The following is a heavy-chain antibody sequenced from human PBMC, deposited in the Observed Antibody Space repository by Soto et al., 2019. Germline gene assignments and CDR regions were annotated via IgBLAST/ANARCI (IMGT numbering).Heavy chain of an antibody. J-gene: IGHJ4*02. D-gene: IGHD6-19*01. CDR1: GGPISSYY. Sequence: PSETLSLSCPVSGGPISSYYWSWIRQPPGKGLEWIGYIYSSGSTNYNPSLRSRVTMSVDASKNQFSLKLSSVTAADTAVFYCARAHTSGWYVIDYWGQGTLVTVSS. CDR3: ARAHTSGWYVIDY. V-gene: IGHV4-59*01. CDR2: IYSSGST.